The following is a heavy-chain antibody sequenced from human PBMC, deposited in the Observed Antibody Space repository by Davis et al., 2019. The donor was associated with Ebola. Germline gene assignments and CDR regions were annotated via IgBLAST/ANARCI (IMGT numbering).Heavy chain of an antibody. CDR2: ISSSSSYI. CDR3: ARVKQWLVAAGWFDP. J-gene: IGHJ5*02. D-gene: IGHD6-19*01. V-gene: IGHV3-21*01. Sequence: GGSLRLSCATSGFTFSSNAMSWVRQAPGKGLGWVSSISSSSSYIYYADSVKGRFTISRDNAKNSLYLQMNSLRAEDTAVYYCARVKQWLVAAGWFDPWGQGTLVTVSS. CDR1: GFTFSSNA.